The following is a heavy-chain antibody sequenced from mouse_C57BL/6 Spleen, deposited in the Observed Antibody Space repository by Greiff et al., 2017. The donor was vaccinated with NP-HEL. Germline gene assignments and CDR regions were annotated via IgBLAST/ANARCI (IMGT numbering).Heavy chain of an antibody. D-gene: IGHD3-2*02. CDR3: ARGETAQASFAY. J-gene: IGHJ3*01. CDR1: GYTFTSYW. CDR2: IDPSDSET. Sequence: QVQLQQPGAELVRPGSSVKLSCKASGYTFTSYWMHWVKQRPIQGLEWIGNIDPSDSETHYNQKFKDKATLTVDKSSSTAYMQLSSLTSEDSAVYYCARGETAQASFAYWGQGTLVTVSA. V-gene: IGHV1-52*01.